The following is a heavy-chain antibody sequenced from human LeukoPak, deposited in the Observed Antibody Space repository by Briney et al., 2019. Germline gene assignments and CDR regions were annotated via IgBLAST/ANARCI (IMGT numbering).Heavy chain of an antibody. D-gene: IGHD3-22*01. V-gene: IGHV3-21*01. CDR1: GFTFSNYN. J-gene: IGHJ4*02. Sequence: GGSLRLSCAASGFTFSNYNMNWVRQAPGKGLEWVSSISSSSSYIYYADSVKGRFTISRDNAKNSLYLQMNSLRAEDTAVYYCARDSSGQGGFDYWGQGTLVTVSS. CDR3: ARDSSGQGGFDY. CDR2: ISSSSSYI.